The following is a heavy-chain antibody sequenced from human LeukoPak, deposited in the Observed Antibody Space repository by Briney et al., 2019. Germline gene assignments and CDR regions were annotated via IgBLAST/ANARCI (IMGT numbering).Heavy chain of an antibody. CDR1: GFTFGDYA. D-gene: IGHD6-13*01. CDR3: TRTVAAAGTFDY. CDR2: IRGKTYGGTT. J-gene: IGHJ4*02. V-gene: IGHV3-49*04. Sequence: PGGSLRLSCTASGFTFGDYAMSWVRQAPGKGLEWVGFIRGKTYGGTTEYAASVKGRFTISRDDSQSIAYLQMNSLQTEDTAVYYCTRTVAAAGTFDYWGQGTLVAVSS.